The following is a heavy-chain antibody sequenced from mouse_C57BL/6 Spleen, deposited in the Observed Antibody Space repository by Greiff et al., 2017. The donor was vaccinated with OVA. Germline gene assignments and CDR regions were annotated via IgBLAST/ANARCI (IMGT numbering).Heavy chain of an antibody. CDR3: ARGDDYCSYAMDD. D-gene: IGHD2-4*01. J-gene: IGHJ4*01. CDR2: IDPSDSYT. CDR1: GYTFTSYW. V-gene: IGHV1-69*01. Sequence: QVQLQQPGAELVMPGASVKLSCKASGYTFTSYWMPWVKQRPGQGLEWIGAIDPSDSYTNYNQKFKGKSTLTVDKSSSTAYMQLSSLTSEDSAVYYCARGDDYCSYAMDDWGQGTSVTVSS.